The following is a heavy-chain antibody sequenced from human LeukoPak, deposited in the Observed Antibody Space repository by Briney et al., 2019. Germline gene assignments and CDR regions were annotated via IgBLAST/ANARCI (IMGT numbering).Heavy chain of an antibody. CDR3: ARSVTTRALHYYYYYMDV. J-gene: IGHJ6*03. CDR2: IIPIFGTA. CDR1: GGTFSSYA. D-gene: IGHD4-11*01. V-gene: IGHV1-69*05. Sequence: SVKVSCKASGGTFSSYAISWVRQAPGQGREWMGGIIPIFGTANYAQKFQGRVTITTDESTSTAYMELSSLRSEDTAVYYCARSVTTRALHYYYYYMDVWGKGTTVTVSS.